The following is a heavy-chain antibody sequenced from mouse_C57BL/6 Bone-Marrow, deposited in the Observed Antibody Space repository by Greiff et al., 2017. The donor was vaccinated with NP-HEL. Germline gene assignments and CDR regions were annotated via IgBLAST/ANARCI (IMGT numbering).Heavy chain of an antibody. D-gene: IGHD2-2*01. V-gene: IGHV5-4*01. J-gene: IGHJ2*01. CDR3: ARNVVTTEDFDY. Sequence: VATISDGGSYTYYPDNVKGRFTISRDNAKNNLYLQMSHLKSEDTAMYYCARNVVTTEDFDYWGQGTTLTVSS. CDR2: ISDGGSYT.